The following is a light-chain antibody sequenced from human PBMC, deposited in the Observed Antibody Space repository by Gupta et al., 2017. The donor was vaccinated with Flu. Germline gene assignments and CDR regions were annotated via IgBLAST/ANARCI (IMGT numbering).Light chain of an antibody. CDR3: QQSYTTPYT. CDR1: QNIRSY. Sequence: DIQMPHSPSSLSATVGDSVTITCRASQNIRSYLNWYQQIPGTAPKLLIYGAHNLQSGVSSRFSGSGSGTDFTLTISSLQPEDFATYSCQQSYTTPYTFGQGTKL. J-gene: IGKJ2*01. CDR2: GAH. V-gene: IGKV1-39*01.